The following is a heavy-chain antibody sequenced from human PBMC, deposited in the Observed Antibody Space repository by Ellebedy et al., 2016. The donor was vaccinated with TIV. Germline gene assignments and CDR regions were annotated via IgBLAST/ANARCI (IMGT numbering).Heavy chain of an antibody. V-gene: IGHV2-70*12. J-gene: IGHJ6*04. D-gene: IGHD3-10*01. CDR3: AHRQGTMVRGWVDV. CDR1: GFSLSTSGMC. CDR2: IDWDDDK. Sequence: SGPTLVKPTQTLTLTCTFSGFSLSTSGMCVSWIRQPPGKALEWLALIDWDDDKYYSTSLKTRLTISKDTSKNQVVLTMTNMDPVDTATYYCAHRQGTMVRGWVDVWGKGTTVTVSS.